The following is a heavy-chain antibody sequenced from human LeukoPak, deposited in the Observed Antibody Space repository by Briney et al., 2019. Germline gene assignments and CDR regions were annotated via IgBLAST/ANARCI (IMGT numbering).Heavy chain of an antibody. Sequence: SETLSLTCTVSGGSIRSSYYYWGWIRQPPGKGLEWIGSIYDSGSTYYNPSLKSRVTISVDKSKNQFSLKLSSVTAADTAVYYCARAAVAGLDYWGQGTLVTVSS. CDR2: IYDSGST. V-gene: IGHV4-39*07. CDR1: GGSIRSSYYY. J-gene: IGHJ4*02. CDR3: ARAAVAGLDY. D-gene: IGHD6-19*01.